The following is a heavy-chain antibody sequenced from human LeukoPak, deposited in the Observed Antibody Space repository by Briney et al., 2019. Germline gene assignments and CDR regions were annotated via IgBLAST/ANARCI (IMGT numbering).Heavy chain of an antibody. CDR2: IIPIFGTA. CDR3: ASSEGLGSSSVDY. J-gene: IGHJ4*02. Sequence: SVKVSCKASGGAFTSYAISWVRQAPGQGLEWMGGIIPIFGTANYAQKFQGRVTITADESTSTAYMELSSLRSEDTAVYYCASSEGLGSSSVDYWGQGTLVTVSS. V-gene: IGHV1-69*13. CDR1: GGAFTSYA. D-gene: IGHD6-6*01.